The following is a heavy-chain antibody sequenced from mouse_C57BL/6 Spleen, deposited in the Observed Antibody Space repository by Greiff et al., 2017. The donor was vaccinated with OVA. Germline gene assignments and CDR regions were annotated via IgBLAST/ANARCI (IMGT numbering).Heavy chain of an antibody. CDR2: IYPSDSET. J-gene: IGHJ1*03. D-gene: IGHD4-1*01. V-gene: IGHV1-61*01. Sequence: QVQLQQSGAELVRPGSSVKLSCKASGYTFTSYWMDWVKQRPGQGLEWIGNIYPSDSETHYNQKFKDKATLTVDKSSSTAYMQLSSLTSEDSAVYYCARAPLGRYFDVWGTGTTVTVSS. CDR1: GYTFTSYW. CDR3: ARAPLGRYFDV.